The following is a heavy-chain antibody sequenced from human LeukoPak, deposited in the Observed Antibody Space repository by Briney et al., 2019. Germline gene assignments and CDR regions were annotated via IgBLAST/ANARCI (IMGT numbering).Heavy chain of an antibody. CDR3: AISQILAYASDI. CDR2: IDPSDSYT. D-gene: IGHD2-15*01. V-gene: IGHV5-10-1*01. J-gene: IGHJ3*02. Sequence: GESLKISCKGSGYSFTSYWISWVRQMPGKGLEWMGRIDPSDSYTNYSPSFQGHVTISADKSISTAYLQWSSLKASDTAMYYCAISQILAYASDIWGQGTMVTVSS. CDR1: GYSFTSYW.